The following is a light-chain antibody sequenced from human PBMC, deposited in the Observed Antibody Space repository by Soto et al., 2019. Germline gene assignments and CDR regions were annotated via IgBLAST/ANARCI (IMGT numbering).Light chain of an antibody. Sequence: QSALTQPPSASGSPGQSVTISCTGTKNDIGVYDFVSWYQHHPGKAPRLIIYEVVQRPSGVPDRFSGSKSGNTASLTVSGLQAADEADYFCKSYAGSNTYVFGSGTKVTVX. CDR2: EVV. CDR3: KSYAGSNTYV. CDR1: KNDIGVYDF. J-gene: IGLJ1*01. V-gene: IGLV2-8*01.